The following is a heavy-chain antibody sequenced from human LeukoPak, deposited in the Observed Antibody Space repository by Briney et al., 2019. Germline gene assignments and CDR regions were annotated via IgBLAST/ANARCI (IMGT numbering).Heavy chain of an antibody. V-gene: IGHV3-13*01. CDR1: GFTFSSYD. CDR2: ISTAGET. D-gene: IGHD1-26*01. CDR3: AKDRGSYFLDWFDP. J-gene: IGHJ5*02. Sequence: GGSLRLSCAASGFTFSSYDMHWVRQATGKGLEWVSGISTAGETNYPGSVKGRFTISRDNSKNTLYLQMNSLRAEDTAVYYCAKDRGSYFLDWFDPWGQGTLVTVSS.